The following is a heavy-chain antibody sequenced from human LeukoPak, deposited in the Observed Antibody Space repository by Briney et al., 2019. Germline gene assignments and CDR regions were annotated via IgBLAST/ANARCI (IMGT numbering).Heavy chain of an antibody. D-gene: IGHD1-26*01. CDR3: AKRVGASYDAFDI. CDR1: GFTFSSYG. CDR2: ISYDGSNK. Sequence: GRSLRLSCAASGFTFSSYGMHWVRQAPGKGLEWVAVISYDGSNKYYADSVKGRFTISRDNSKNTLYLQMNSLRAEDTAVYYCAKRVGASYDAFDIWGQGTMVTVSS. J-gene: IGHJ3*02. V-gene: IGHV3-30*18.